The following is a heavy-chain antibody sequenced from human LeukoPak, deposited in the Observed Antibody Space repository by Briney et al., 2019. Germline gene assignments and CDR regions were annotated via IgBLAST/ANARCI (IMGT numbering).Heavy chain of an antibody. CDR2: ISANNGNT. V-gene: IGHV1-18*01. Sequence: ASVKVSCKASGYTFTSYGISWVRQAPGQGLEWMGWISANNGNTKYAQKLQGRVTMTTDTSTSTAYMELRSLRSDDTALYYCARDSVVEPTTCDYWGQGTLVTVSS. D-gene: IGHD1-26*01. CDR3: ARDSVVEPTTCDY. J-gene: IGHJ4*02. CDR1: GYTFTSYG.